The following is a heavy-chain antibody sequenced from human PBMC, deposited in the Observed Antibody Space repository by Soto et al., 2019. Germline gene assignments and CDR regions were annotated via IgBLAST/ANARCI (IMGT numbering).Heavy chain of an antibody. CDR2: VYYTGST. J-gene: IGHJ4*02. V-gene: IGHV4-39*01. Sequence: QLQLQESGPGLLKPSETLSLSCSVSGGFISNNNYYWGWIRQSPGRGLEWIAGVYYTGSTYYNPSLRSWSHMSVDPSKNPFLPIFTSMRAAEPAVFFFAGPRFCLGRKGLSDYWGQGTLVTVSS. D-gene: IGHD3-10*02. CDR1: GGFISNNNYY. CDR3: AGPRFCLGRKGLSDY.